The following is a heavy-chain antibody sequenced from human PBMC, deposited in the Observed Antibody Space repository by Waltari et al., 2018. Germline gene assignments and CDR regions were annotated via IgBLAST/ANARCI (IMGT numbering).Heavy chain of an antibody. V-gene: IGHV3-48*03. Sequence: EVQLVESGGDFVQPGESLRLSCETSGFTFRTYEMNWVRQAPGKRLEWVSYITASSSSKYYADSVKGRFTISRDNAKNSLYLEMDGLRVEDTAIYYCARRRKGMDHDYWGRGTLVTVSS. CDR3: ARRRKGMDHDY. D-gene: IGHD6-13*01. J-gene: IGHJ4*02. CDR2: ITASSSSK. CDR1: GFTFRTYE.